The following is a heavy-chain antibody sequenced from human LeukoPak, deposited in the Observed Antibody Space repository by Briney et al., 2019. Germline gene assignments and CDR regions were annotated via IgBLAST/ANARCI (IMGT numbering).Heavy chain of an antibody. CDR2: IVPMFGIA. V-gene: IGHV1-69*10. D-gene: IGHD3-10*01. CDR3: AREVAVHHPAFGD. Sequence: SVKVSCKSSGDTFQTYSISWVRQAPGQGLEWMGDIVPMFGIANYAQRSQDRVTMTADSSTNTAYLEVRSLKFEDTAVYYCAREVAVHHPAFGDWGQGTLVIVSS. CDR1: GDTFQTYS. J-gene: IGHJ4*02.